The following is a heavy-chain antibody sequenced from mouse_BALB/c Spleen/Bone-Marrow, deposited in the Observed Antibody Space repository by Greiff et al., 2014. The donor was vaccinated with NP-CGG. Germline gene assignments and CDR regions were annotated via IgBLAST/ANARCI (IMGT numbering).Heavy chain of an antibody. Sequence: QLKESGAELVRPGSSVKISCKASGYAFSSYWMNWVKQRPGQGLEWIGQIYPGDGDTNYNGNFKDKATLTTDKSSTTAYMQLSSLTSEDSAVYFCARGGRLTGYYFDYWGQGTTLTVSS. V-gene: IGHV1-80*01. J-gene: IGHJ2*01. CDR3: ARGGRLTGYYFDY. CDR1: GYAFSSYW. D-gene: IGHD4-1*01. CDR2: IYPGDGDT.